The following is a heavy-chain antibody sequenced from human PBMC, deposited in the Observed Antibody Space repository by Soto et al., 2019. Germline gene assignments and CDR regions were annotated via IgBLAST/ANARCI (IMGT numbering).Heavy chain of an antibody. CDR1: GYTFTSYD. CDR2: ISTYNGNT. D-gene: IGHD2-2*01. J-gene: IGHJ6*02. CDR3: ARDQGYVISTSCYADGMDV. Sequence: ASVKVSCKASGYTFTSYDISWVRQAPGQGLEWMGWISTYNGNTNYAQKLQGRVTMTTDTSTSTAYMELRSLRSDDTAVYYCARDQGYVISTSCYADGMDVWGQGTTVTVSS. V-gene: IGHV1-18*01.